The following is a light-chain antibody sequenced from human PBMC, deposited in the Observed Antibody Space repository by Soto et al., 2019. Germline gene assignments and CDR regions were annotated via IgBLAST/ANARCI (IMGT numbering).Light chain of an antibody. CDR3: HQYNSYWT. J-gene: IGKJ1*01. Sequence: DIQMTQSPSTLSASLGDRVVITCRASQSIGSWLAWYQQKPGKAPKLLIYKTSILENGVPSRFSGSGSGTEFTLSISSLQPDDFATYYCHQYNSYWTFGQGTKVDIK. CDR2: KTS. V-gene: IGKV1-5*03. CDR1: QSIGSW.